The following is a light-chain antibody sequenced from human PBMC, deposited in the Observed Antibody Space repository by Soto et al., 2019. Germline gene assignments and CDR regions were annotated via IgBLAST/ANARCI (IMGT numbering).Light chain of an antibody. Sequence: QYALTQPASVSGSPGQSITISCIGTSSDVGGYNFVSWYQQHPGKAPKLMIYEVTNRPAGVSNRFSGSKSGNTASLTISGLQAEDEADYYCSSYTASDTRAFGTGTKVTVL. CDR2: EVT. J-gene: IGLJ1*01. CDR3: SSYTASDTRA. V-gene: IGLV2-14*01. CDR1: SSDVGGYNF.